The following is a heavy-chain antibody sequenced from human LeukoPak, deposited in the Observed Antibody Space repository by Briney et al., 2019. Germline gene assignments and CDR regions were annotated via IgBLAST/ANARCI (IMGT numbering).Heavy chain of an antibody. J-gene: IGHJ4*02. CDR2: ISYDGSNK. CDR3: AGTHDYGGTNY. V-gene: IGHV3-30-3*01. Sequence: PGGSLRLSCAASGFTFSSYAMSWVRQVPGKGLEWVVVISYDGSNKYYADSVKGRFTISRDNSKNTLYLQMNSLRAEDTAVYYCAGTHDYGGTNYWGQGTLVTVSS. D-gene: IGHD4-23*01. CDR1: GFTFSSYA.